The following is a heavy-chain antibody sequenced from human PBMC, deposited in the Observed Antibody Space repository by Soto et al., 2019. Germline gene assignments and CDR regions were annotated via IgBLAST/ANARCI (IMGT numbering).Heavy chain of an antibody. Sequence: QLQLQESGSGLVKPSQTLSLTCAVSGGSISSGGYSWSWIRQPPGKGLEWIGYIYHSGSTYYNPSXXXRXXISVDRSKNPFSLKLSSVTAADTAVYYGATAPGPYWGQGTLVTVSS. J-gene: IGHJ4*02. CDR3: ATAPGPY. CDR1: GGSISSGGYS. CDR2: IYHSGST. V-gene: IGHV4-30-2*01.